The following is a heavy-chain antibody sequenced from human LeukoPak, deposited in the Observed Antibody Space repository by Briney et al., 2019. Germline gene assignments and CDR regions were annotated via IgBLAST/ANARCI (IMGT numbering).Heavy chain of an antibody. CDR3: TTGYYDSSGYPGDY. V-gene: IGHV3-15*01. Sequence: GGSLRLSCAASGFTFSSAWMSWVRQAPGKGLEWVGRIKSKTNGGTTDYAAPVKGRFTISRDDSKNTLYLQMNSLKTEDTAVYYCTTGYYDSSGYPGDYWGQGTLVTVSS. CDR2: IKSKTNGGTT. CDR1: GFTFSSAW. D-gene: IGHD3-22*01. J-gene: IGHJ4*02.